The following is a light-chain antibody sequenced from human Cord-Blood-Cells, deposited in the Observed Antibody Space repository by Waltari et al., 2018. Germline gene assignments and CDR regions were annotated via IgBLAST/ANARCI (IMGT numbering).Light chain of an antibody. J-gene: IGKJ4*01. CDR1: QDISNY. CDR2: DAS. CDR3: QQYDNLPPLT. Sequence: DTQITQSPSSLSASVGDSVTITCQARQDISNYLNWYQQKPGKAPKRLIYDASNLETGVPSRFSGSGSGTDFTFTISSLQPEDIATYYCQQYDNLPPLTFGGGTKVEIK. V-gene: IGKV1-33*01.